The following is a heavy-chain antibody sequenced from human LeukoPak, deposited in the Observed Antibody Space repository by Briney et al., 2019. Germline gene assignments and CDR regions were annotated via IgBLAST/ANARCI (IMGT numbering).Heavy chain of an antibody. V-gene: IGHV3-23*01. CDR2: ITTGDNT. J-gene: IGHJ4*02. CDR3: ARSVEMATIDY. D-gene: IGHD5-24*01. Sequence: PGGSLRLSCAASGFIFTNYGMSWVRQAPGQGLEWVSSITTGDNTYYADSVKGRFTISRDNSKNTLYLQMNSLRAEDTAVYYCARSVEMATIDYWGQGTLVTVSS. CDR1: GFIFTNYG.